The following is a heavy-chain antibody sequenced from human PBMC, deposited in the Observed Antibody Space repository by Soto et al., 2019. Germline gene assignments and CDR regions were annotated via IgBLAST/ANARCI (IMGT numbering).Heavy chain of an antibody. CDR2: IIPIFGTA. CDR3: ARDRHYYDSSGYYNSGVFDY. J-gene: IGHJ4*02. Sequence: PGPQVKVSCKASGGTFSSYAISWVRQAPGQGLEWMGGIIPIFGTANYAQKFQGRVTITADKSTSTAYMELSSLRSEDTAVYYCARDRHYYDSSGYYNSGVFDYWGQGTLVTVSS. CDR1: GGTFSSYA. D-gene: IGHD3-22*01. V-gene: IGHV1-69*06.